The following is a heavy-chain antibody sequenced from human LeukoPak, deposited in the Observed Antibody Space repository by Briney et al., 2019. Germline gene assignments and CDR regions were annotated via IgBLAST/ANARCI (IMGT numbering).Heavy chain of an antibody. CDR2: IIPIFGTA. D-gene: IGHD6-19*01. Sequence: ASVKVSCKASGGTFSSYAISWVRQAPGQGLEWMGGIIPIFGTANYAQKFQGRVTITADKSTSTAYMELSSLRSEDTAVYYCAREHSSGELFDYWGQGTLVTVSS. J-gene: IGHJ4*02. CDR1: GGTFSSYA. CDR3: AREHSSGELFDY. V-gene: IGHV1-69*06.